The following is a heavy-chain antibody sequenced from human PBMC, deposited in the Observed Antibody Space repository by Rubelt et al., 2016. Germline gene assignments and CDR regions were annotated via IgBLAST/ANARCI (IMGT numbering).Heavy chain of an antibody. V-gene: IGHV1-46*01. CDR2: ITSSGGST. Sequence: QEQLVQSGAEVRKPGASVSISCKPSGHNFIGYHIHWVRQAPGQGLEWMGIITSSGGSTSYAQKVQGRVSLTRDTLELNSLRPEDTAVYFCAARHGTQTYGAFDLWSQGTKVTVSS. J-gene: IGHJ3*01. D-gene: IGHD6-13*01. CDR1: GHNFIGYH. CDR3: AARHGTQTYGAFDL.